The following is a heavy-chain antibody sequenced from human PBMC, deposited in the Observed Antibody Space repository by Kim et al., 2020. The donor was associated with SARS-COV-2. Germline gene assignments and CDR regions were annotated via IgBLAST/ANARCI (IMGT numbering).Heavy chain of an antibody. CDR1: GGSFNDFY. D-gene: IGHD1-1*01. J-gene: IGHJ5*02. CDR3: ARGVRGEGYNSP. Sequence: SETLSLTCAVYGGSFNDFYWNWIRQSPGKGLEWIGEINHSGSTNYNPSLKSRLTISVDTPRNQISLKLRSVTAADMAVYYCARGVRGEGYNSPWGQGTLVTVSS. CDR2: INHSGST. V-gene: IGHV4-34*01.